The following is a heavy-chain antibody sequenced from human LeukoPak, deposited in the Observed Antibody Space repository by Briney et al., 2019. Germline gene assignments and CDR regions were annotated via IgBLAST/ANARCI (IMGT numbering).Heavy chain of an antibody. CDR1: GYTFTSYG. Sequence: GASVKVSCKASGYTFTSYGISWVRQAPGQGLEWMGWISAYNGNTNYAQKLQGRVTMTTDTSTSTAYMELRSLRSDDTAVYYCARVKENVLRFLEPTYDIWGQGTMVTVSS. J-gene: IGHJ3*02. V-gene: IGHV1-18*01. D-gene: IGHD3-3*01. CDR3: ARVKENVLRFLEPTYDI. CDR2: ISAYNGNT.